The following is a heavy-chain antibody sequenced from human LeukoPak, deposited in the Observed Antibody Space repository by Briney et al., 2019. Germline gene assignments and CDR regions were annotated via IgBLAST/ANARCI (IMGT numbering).Heavy chain of an antibody. J-gene: IGHJ3*02. CDR1: GFTFSSYG. CDR2: IRYDGSNK. Sequence: PGGSLRLSCAASGFTFSSYGMHWVRQAPGKGLEWVAFIRYDGSNKYYADSVKGRFTISRDNSKNTVYLQMNSLKAEDTAVYYCARDLRGPRPPAFDIWGQGTTLTVSS. D-gene: IGHD6-6*01. CDR3: ARDLRGPRPPAFDI. V-gene: IGHV3-30*02.